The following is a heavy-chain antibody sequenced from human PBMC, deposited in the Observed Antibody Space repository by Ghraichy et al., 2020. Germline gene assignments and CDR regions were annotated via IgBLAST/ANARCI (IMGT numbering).Heavy chain of an antibody. D-gene: IGHD4-11*01. CDR2: VYHSGST. V-gene: IGHV4-31*03. CDR1: GDSITSGTYY. CDR3: ARDLSNYVYDY. Sequence: SETLSLTCTVSGDSITSGTYYWTWIRQLPGKGLEWIAYVYHSGSTYYNPSLKSRLTISVDTSKNQFSLRLTSVTAADSAVYYCARDLSNYVYDYCGQGTPLTFSS. J-gene: IGHJ4*02.